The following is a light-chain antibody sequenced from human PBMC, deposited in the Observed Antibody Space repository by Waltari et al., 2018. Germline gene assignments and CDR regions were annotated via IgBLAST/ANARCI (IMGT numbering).Light chain of an antibody. CDR1: TSDVGSYNF. V-gene: IGLV2-23*01. Sequence: SALTQPASVSGSPGQSLTISCTGTTSDVGSYNFVSWFQQPRGQAPKLIIYDGSKRPSGIANRFSGAKSGNTASLTISGLQAGDETDYYCGSYAGSSTWVFGGGTKLTVL. CDR2: DGS. CDR3: GSYAGSSTWV. J-gene: IGLJ3*02.